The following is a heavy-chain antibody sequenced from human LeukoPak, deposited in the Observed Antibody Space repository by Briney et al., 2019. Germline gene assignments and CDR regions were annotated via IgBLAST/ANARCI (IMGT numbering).Heavy chain of an antibody. CDR2: IYHSGST. J-gene: IGHJ3*01. Sequence: SGTLSLTCAVSGRLFRTTNGWSWVRQPPGKGLEWIGEIYHSGSTNYNPSLKSRVTISVDKPKNQFSMKLTSVAARTTSFFCCARAQSARGAAFDFWGQGTLVTVSS. D-gene: IGHD3-10*01. CDR1: GRLFRTTNG. V-gene: IGHV4-4*01. CDR3: ARAQSARGAAFDF.